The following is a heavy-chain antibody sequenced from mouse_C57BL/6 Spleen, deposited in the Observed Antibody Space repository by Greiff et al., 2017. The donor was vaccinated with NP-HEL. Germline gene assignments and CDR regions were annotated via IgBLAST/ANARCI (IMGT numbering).Heavy chain of an antibody. Sequence: EVKLVESGGGLVKPGGSLKLSCAASGFTFSSYAMSWVRQTPEKRLEWVATISDGGSYTYYPDNVKGRFTISRDNAKNNLYLQMSHLKSEDTAMYYCARDRIVTGAMDYWGQGTSVTVSS. J-gene: IGHJ4*01. CDR2: ISDGGSYT. V-gene: IGHV5-4*01. CDR1: GFTFSSYA. D-gene: IGHD2-5*01. CDR3: ARDRIVTGAMDY.